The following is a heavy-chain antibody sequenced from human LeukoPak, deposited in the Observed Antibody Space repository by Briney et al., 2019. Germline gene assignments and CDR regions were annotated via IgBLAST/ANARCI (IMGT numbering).Heavy chain of an antibody. D-gene: IGHD2-2*01. V-gene: IGHV1-69*01. CDR3: ATPAGYCSSTSCFSFDY. CDR1: GGTFSSYA. J-gene: IGHJ4*02. CDR2: IIPIFGTA. Sequence: ASVKVSCKASGGTFSSYAISWVRQAPGQGLEWMGGIIPIFGTANYAQKFQGRVTITADESTSTDYMELSSLRSEDTAVYYCATPAGYCSSTSCFSFDYWGQGTLVTVSS.